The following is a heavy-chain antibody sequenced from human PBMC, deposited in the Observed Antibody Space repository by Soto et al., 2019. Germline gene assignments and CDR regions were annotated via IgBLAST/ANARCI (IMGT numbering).Heavy chain of an antibody. Sequence: QVQLVESGGGVVQPGRSLRLSCAASGFTFSAYGIHWVRQAPGKGLEWVATISFDSRDKLYVDSMNGRLTISRENSRNTVYLRMDSLRAEDTAVYHGARGCGGDCGNAFDVWGQGTVVAVSP. CDR2: ISFDSRDK. CDR3: ARGCGGDCGNAFDV. D-gene: IGHD2-21*02. CDR1: GFTFSAYG. J-gene: IGHJ3*01. V-gene: IGHV3-33*05.